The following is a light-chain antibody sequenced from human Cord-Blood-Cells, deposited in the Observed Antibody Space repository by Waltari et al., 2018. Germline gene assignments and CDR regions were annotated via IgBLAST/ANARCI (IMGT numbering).Light chain of an antibody. CDR2: LNSDGSH. CDR1: SGPSSYA. V-gene: IGLV4-69*01. Sequence: QLVLPHSPSASASLGASVKLTCTLSSGPSSYAIAWHQQQPEKGPRYLMKLNSDGSHSKGDGIPDRFSGSSSGAERYLTISSLQSEDEADYYCQTWGTGIVVFGGGTKLTVL. CDR3: QTWGTGIVV. J-gene: IGLJ2*01.